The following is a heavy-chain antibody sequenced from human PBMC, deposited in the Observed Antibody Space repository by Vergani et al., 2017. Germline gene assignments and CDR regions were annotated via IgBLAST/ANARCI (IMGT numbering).Heavy chain of an antibody. J-gene: IGHJ6*03. CDR2: ISYDGSNK. CDR3: ARGSGGYGYDRDV. D-gene: IGHD5-12*01. CDR1: GFTFSSYA. Sequence: QVQLVESGGGVVQPGRSLRLSCAASGFTFSSYAMHWVRQAPGKGLEWVAVISYDGSNKYYADSVKGRFTISRDNSKNTLYLQMNSLRAEDTAVYYCARGSGGYGYDRDVWGKGP. V-gene: IGHV3-30*04.